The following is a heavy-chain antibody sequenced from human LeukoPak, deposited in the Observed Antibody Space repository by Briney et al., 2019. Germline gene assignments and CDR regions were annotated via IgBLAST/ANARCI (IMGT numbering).Heavy chain of an antibody. CDR3: ARDRGSKRVAYCGGDCYIGYFDL. CDR2: INPSGGST. J-gene: IGHJ2*01. Sequence: ASVKVSCKASVYTFTSYYMHWVRQAPGQGLEWMGIINPSGGSTSYAQRFQGRVTMTRDTSTSTVYMELSSLRSEDTAVYYCARDRGSKRVAYCGGDCYIGYFDLWGRGTLVTVSS. D-gene: IGHD2-21*02. CDR1: VYTFTSYY. V-gene: IGHV1-46*01.